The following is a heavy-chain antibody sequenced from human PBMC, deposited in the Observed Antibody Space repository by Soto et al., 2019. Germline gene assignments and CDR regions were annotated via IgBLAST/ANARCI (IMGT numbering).Heavy chain of an antibody. J-gene: IGHJ4*02. V-gene: IGHV4-31*03. CDR2: IYYSGST. Sequence: SETLSLTCTVSGGSISSGGYYWSWIRQHPGKGLEWIGYIYYSGSTYYNPSLKSRVTISVDTSKNQFSLKLSSVTAADTAVYYCASSCGDSMVDYWGQGTLVTVSS. CDR1: GGSISSGGYY. D-gene: IGHD4-17*01. CDR3: ASSCGDSMVDY.